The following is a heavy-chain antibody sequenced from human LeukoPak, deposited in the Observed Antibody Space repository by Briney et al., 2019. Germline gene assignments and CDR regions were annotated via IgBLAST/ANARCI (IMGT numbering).Heavy chain of an antibody. J-gene: IGHJ6*02. CDR2: ISYSGST. V-gene: IGHV4-59*12. D-gene: IGHD3-22*01. CDR1: GGSISSYY. Sequence: SETLSLTCTVSGGSISSYYWSWIRQPPGKGLEWIGYISYSGSTNYNPSLKSRVSISVDTSKNQSSLKLSSVTAADTAVYYCARDHGLGMDVWGQGTAVTVSS. CDR3: ARDHGLGMDV.